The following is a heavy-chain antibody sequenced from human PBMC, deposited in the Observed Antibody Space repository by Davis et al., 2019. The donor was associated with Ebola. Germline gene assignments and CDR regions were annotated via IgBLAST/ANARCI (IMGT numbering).Heavy chain of an antibody. CDR2: ISAYNGNS. D-gene: IGHD1-26*01. CDR3: ARTSIVGTTTTASDI. Sequence: ASVKVSCKASGYTFKNSAISWVRQAPGQGLEWMGWISAYNGNSAYAQILQGRVTMTTDTSTGTAYMELRSLRSDDTAVYFCARTSIVGTTTTASDIWGQGTMVTVSS. J-gene: IGHJ3*02. CDR1: GYTFKNSA. V-gene: IGHV1-18*01.